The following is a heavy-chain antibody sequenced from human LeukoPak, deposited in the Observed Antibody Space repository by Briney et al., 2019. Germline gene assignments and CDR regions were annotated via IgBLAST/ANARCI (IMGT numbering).Heavy chain of an antibody. CDR1: GGSISSGGYS. V-gene: IGHV4-30-2*01. D-gene: IGHD4-17*01. CDR2: IYHSGST. Sequence: SETLSVSCAVSGGSISSGGYSWSWIRQPPGKGLEWIGYIYHSGSTYYNPSLKSRVTISVDRSKNQFSLKLSSVTAADTAVYYCARSPSLYGDHGSNAFDIWGQGTMVTVSS. J-gene: IGHJ3*02. CDR3: ARSPSLYGDHGSNAFDI.